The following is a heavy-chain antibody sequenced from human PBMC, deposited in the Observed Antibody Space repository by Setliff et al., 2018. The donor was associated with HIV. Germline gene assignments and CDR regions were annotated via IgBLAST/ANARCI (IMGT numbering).Heavy chain of an antibody. Sequence: SETLSLTCNVSGSSFSSGIYYWTWIRQQPGKGLEWIGYISYSGSTYYNPSLKSQLTMSIDTSKSHFSLNLNSVTAADTAVYYCARGTTSITFDYWSQGTLVTVS. D-gene: IGHD1-1*01. CDR1: GSSFSSGIYY. V-gene: IGHV4-31*01. CDR2: ISYSGST. CDR3: ARGTTSITFDY. J-gene: IGHJ4*02.